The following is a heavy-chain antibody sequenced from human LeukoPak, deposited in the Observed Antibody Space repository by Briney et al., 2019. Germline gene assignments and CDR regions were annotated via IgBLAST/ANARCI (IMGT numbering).Heavy chain of an antibody. CDR1: GGTFSSYA. V-gene: IGHV1-69*04. D-gene: IGHD5-18*01. CDR3: ATSRDSYGYRAFFDY. Sequence: ASVKVSCKASGGTFSSYAISWVRQAPRQGLEWMGRIIPILGIANYAQKFQGRVTITADKSTSTAYMELSSLRSEDTAVYYCATSRDSYGYRAFFDYWGQGTLVTVSS. CDR2: IIPILGIA. J-gene: IGHJ4*02.